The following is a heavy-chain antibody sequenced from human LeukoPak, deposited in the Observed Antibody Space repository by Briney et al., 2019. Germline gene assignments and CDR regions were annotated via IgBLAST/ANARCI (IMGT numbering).Heavy chain of an antibody. CDR1: GFTFSSYS. D-gene: IGHD3-3*02. V-gene: IGHV3-21*01. CDR2: ISSSSSYI. Sequence: PGGSLRLSCAASGFTFSSYSMNWVRQAPGKGLEWVSSISSSSSYIYYADSVKGRFTISRDNAKNSLYLQMNSLRAEDTAVYYCARNRHRVLGAFGIWGQGTMVTVSS. CDR3: ARNRHRVLGAFGI. J-gene: IGHJ3*02.